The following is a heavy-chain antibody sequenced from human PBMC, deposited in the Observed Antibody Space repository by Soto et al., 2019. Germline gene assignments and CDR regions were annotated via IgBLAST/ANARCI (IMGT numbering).Heavy chain of an antibody. V-gene: IGHV1-69*01. CDR2: IIPIFGTA. Sequence: QVQLVQSGAEVKKPGSSVKVSCKASGGTFSSYAISWVRQAPGQGLEWMGGIIPIFGTANYAQKFQGRFTSTADESTSTADMELSSLRSEDTAGYYCARDRRSDSSGYDYPPDDAFEIWGQGTMVTVAS. J-gene: IGHJ3*02. D-gene: IGHD3-22*01. CDR1: GGTFSSYA. CDR3: ARDRRSDSSGYDYPPDDAFEI.